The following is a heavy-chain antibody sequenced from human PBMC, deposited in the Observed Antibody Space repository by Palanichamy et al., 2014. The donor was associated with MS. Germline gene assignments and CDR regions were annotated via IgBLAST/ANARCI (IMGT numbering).Heavy chain of an antibody. CDR3: ARAGADAFDI. J-gene: IGHJ3*02. CDR2: IYYIGTT. Sequence: QVHAAGVGAQGLVKPSETLSLTCTVSGGSISTYYWSWIRQPPGKGLEWIGFIYYIGTTNYNPSLKSRLTISVDTSKNQFSLKLSSMTAADTAVYYCARAGADAFDIWGQGTMVTVSS. CDR1: GGSISTYY. V-gene: IGHV4-59*01.